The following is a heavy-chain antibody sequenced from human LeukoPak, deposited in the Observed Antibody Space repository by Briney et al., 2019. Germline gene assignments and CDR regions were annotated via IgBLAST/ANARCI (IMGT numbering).Heavy chain of an antibody. CDR2: IYTSGST. CDR3: ARGHIDDSSGYYPYYFDY. D-gene: IGHD3-22*01. Sequence: PSETLSLTCTVSGGSISSYYWSWIRQPPGKGLEWIGYIYTSGSTNYNPSLKSRVTISVDTSKNQFSLKLSSVTAADTAVYYCARGHIDDSSGYYPYYFDYWGQGTLVTVSP. V-gene: IGHV4-4*09. J-gene: IGHJ4*02. CDR1: GGSISSYY.